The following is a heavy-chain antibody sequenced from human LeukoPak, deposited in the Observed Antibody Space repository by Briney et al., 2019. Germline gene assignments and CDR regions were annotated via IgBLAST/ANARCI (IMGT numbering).Heavy chain of an antibody. V-gene: IGHV4-34*01. CDR2: INHSGST. CDR3: ACQAVAGKGGWFDP. Sequence: PSEALSLTCAVYGGSFSGYYWSWIRQPPGKGLEWIGEINHSGSTNYNPSLKSRVTISVDTSKNQFSLKLSSVTAADTAVYYCACQAVAGKGGWFDPWGQGTLVTVSS. CDR1: GGSFSGYY. J-gene: IGHJ5*02. D-gene: IGHD6-19*01.